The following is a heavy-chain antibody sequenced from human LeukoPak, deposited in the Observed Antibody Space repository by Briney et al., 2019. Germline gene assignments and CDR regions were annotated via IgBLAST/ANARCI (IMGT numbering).Heavy chain of an antibody. Sequence: GASVKVSCKASGGTFSSYAISWVRQAPGQGLEWMGRIIPILGIANYAQKFQGRVTITADKSTSTAYMELSSLRSDDTAVYYCARGVETVLPPHFDYWGQGTLVTVPS. CDR1: GGTFSSYA. V-gene: IGHV1-69*04. CDR2: IIPILGIA. J-gene: IGHJ4*02. CDR3: ARGVETVLPPHFDY. D-gene: IGHD4-23*01.